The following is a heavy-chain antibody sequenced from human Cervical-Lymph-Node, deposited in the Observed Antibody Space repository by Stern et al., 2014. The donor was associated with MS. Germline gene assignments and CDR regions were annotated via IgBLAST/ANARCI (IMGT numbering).Heavy chain of an antibody. CDR1: GGSISGGSYY. D-gene: IGHD5-24*01. J-gene: IGHJ4*02. V-gene: IGHV4-61*02. CDR3: ARVSVRGGLSVFFDY. Sequence: QVQLQESGPGLVKPSQTLSLTCTVSGGSISGGSYYWSWIRQPAGKGLEWIGRIYTRGSPPYPPSHKCGVPIQVDPSKTQSSLKWSSGTAADTAVYYCARVSVRGGLSVFFDYWGQGTLVTVSS. CDR2: IYTRGSP.